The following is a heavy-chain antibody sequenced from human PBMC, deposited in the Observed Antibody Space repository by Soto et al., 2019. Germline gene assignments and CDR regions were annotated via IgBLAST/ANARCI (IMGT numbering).Heavy chain of an antibody. D-gene: IGHD2-2*01. CDR3: ARVVPGAEAWLTP. CDR1: GYTFSNYG. J-gene: IGHJ5*02. V-gene: IGHV1-18*01. Sequence: QVQLVQSGGEVKRPGASVKVSCKTSGYTFSNYGITWVRQAPGQPLEWLGGIGLYSDGTNYAQKSGGRAPMTTATSTTTAYMERRSLRSGETVVYYWARVVPGAEAWLTPGGQETLLTVSP. CDR2: IGLYSDGT.